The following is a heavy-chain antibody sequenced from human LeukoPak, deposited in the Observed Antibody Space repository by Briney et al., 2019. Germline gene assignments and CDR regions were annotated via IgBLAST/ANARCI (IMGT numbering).Heavy chain of an antibody. Sequence: PGGSLRLSCAASGFTFDDYAMHWVRQAPGKGLEWVSGISWNSGSIGYADSVKGRFTISRDNAKNSLYLQMNSLRAEDTALYYCAKGFHYSSGWYLFDYWGQGTLVTVSS. CDR2: ISWNSGSI. J-gene: IGHJ4*02. CDR1: GFTFDDYA. CDR3: AKGFHYSSGWYLFDY. V-gene: IGHV3-9*01. D-gene: IGHD6-19*01.